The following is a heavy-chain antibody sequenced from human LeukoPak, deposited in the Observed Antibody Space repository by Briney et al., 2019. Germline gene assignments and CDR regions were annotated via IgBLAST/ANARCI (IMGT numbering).Heavy chain of an antibody. CDR2: INHSGGT. V-gene: IGHV4-34*01. J-gene: IGHJ5*02. Sequence: PSETLSLTCAVYGGSFSGYYWSWIRQPPGKGLEWIGEINHSGGTNYNPSLKSRVTILVDTSKNQFSLILSSVTAADTAVYYCAISAAALFDPWGQGTLVTVSS. CDR1: GGSFSGYY. CDR3: AISAAALFDP. D-gene: IGHD6-13*01.